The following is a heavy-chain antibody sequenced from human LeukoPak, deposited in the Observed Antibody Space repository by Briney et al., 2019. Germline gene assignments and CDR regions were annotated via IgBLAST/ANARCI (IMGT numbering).Heavy chain of an antibody. J-gene: IGHJ4*02. D-gene: IGHD3-9*01. Sequence: ASVKVSCKASGYTFTSYGISWVRQAPGQGPEWMGWISAYNGNTNYAQKLQGRVTMTTDTSTSTAYMELRSLRSDDTAVYYCARSSRVYYDILTGYSGFDYWGQGTLVTVSS. CDR3: ARSSRVYYDILTGYSGFDY. V-gene: IGHV1-18*01. CDR1: GYTFTSYG. CDR2: ISAYNGNT.